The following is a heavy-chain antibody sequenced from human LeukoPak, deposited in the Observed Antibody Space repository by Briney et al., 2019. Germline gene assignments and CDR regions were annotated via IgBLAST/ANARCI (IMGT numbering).Heavy chain of an antibody. CDR3: ARDGGYYYGSGSYINWFDP. D-gene: IGHD3-10*01. V-gene: IGHV3-7*01. CDR1: GFTFSSYW. Sequence: GGSLRLSCAASGFTFSSYWMSWVRQAPGKGLEWVANIKQDGSEKYYVDSVKGRFTISRDNAKNSLYLQMNSLRAEDTAVYYCARDGGYYYGSGSYINWFDPWGQGTLVTVSS. CDR2: IKQDGSEK. J-gene: IGHJ5*02.